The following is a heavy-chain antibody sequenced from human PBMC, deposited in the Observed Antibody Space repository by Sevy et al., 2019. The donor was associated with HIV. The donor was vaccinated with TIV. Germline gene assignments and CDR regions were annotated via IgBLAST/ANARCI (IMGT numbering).Heavy chain of an antibody. V-gene: IGHV3-30-3*01. Sequence: GGSLRLSCAASGFTFTLYAIHWLRQAPGKGLEWVAIISYSGTNKYYADSVKGRFTISRDDSKNTAYLQMNNLRTDDTAVYYCARVAVEYCTDDCYHRFDYWGQRTQVTVSS. D-gene: IGHD2-21*02. CDR2: ISYSGTNK. CDR3: ARVAVEYCTDDCYHRFDY. CDR1: GFTFTLYA. J-gene: IGHJ4*02.